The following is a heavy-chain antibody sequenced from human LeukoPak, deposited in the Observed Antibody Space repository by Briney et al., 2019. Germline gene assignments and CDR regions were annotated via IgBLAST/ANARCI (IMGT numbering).Heavy chain of an antibody. CDR2: ISYDGSNE. V-gene: IGHV3-30*03. CDR1: GFTFSDYA. D-gene: IGHD3-10*01. J-gene: IGHJ4*02. CDR3: ARGPMVRTNLFDY. Sequence: GGSLRLSCAASGFTFSDYAMHWVRQAPGKGLEWVSLISYDGSNEYYADSVKGRFTISRDNSKNTLYLQMNSLRAEDTAVYYCARGPMVRTNLFDYWGQGTLVTVSS.